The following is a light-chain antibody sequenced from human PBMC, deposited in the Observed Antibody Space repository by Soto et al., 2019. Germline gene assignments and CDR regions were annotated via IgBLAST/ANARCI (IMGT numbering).Light chain of an antibody. CDR3: QQRNNWPLT. V-gene: IGKV3-11*01. J-gene: IGKJ1*01. CDR2: DAS. Sequence: EIVLTQSPATLSLSPGERATLSCRATESLSSYLALYQQKPGQAPRLLIYDASNSATGIPARFSGSGSWTDLTLTISSLEPEDFAIYYCQQRNNWPLTYGQRTKVEIK. CDR1: ESLSSY.